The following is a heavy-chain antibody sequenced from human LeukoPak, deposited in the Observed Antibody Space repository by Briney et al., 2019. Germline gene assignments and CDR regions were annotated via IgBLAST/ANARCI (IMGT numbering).Heavy chain of an antibody. D-gene: IGHD5-18*01. CDR1: GNYW. Sequence: GGSLRLSCAASGNYWMHWVRQVPGKGLVWVSHINSDGSWTSYADSVKGRFTISRDNAKNTLYLQMNSLRAEDTAVYYCVRDSRYTMDVWGQGTTVTLPS. V-gene: IGHV3-74*01. CDR3: VRDSRYTMDV. J-gene: IGHJ6*02. CDR2: INSDGSWT.